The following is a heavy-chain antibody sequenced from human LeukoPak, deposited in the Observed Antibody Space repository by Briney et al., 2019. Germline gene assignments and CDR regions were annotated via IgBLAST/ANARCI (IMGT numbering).Heavy chain of an antibody. CDR1: GFTFSSYG. Sequence: GGSVRLSCAVSGFTFSSYGMHWVRQAPGKGLEWVAVISYDGRNEYYVDSVKGRFTMSRDNSKNTVYLQMNSLRPEDTARYYCAKGEAVAGYPFHHWGEGTQVTVSS. CDR3: AKGEAVAGYPFHH. V-gene: IGHV3-30*18. D-gene: IGHD6-19*01. J-gene: IGHJ4*02. CDR2: ISYDGRNE.